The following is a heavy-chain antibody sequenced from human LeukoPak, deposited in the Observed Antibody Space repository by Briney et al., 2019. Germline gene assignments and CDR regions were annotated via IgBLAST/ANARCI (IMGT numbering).Heavy chain of an antibody. V-gene: IGHV4-34*01. CDR3: ARANYVWGSSRSATPIGS. J-gene: IGHJ5*02. D-gene: IGHD3-16*02. CDR1: GGSFSGYY. CDR2: INHSGST. Sequence: PSGTLSLSCAVYGGSFSGYYWSWIRQPPGKGLEWVGEINHSGSTNYNPSLKSRVSISVDTSKHQSSLKLSSVTAADTAVYYRARANYVWGSSRSATPIGSWGQGTLVTVSS.